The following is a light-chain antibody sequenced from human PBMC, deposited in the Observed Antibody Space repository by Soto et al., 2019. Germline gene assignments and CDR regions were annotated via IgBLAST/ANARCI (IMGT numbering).Light chain of an antibody. Sequence: EILMTQSPATLSVSPGERATLSCRASHSVSRNLAWYQQKPGQTPRLLIYGASARAPGTPARFSGSGSGTEYTLTLSSVQSEDFAVYYCQQYNNWPQWTFGQGTKVEIK. V-gene: IGKV3-15*01. J-gene: IGKJ1*01. CDR2: GAS. CDR1: HSVSRN. CDR3: QQYNNWPQWT.